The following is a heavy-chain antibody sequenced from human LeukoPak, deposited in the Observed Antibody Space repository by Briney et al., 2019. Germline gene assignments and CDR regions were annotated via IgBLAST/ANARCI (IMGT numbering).Heavy chain of an antibody. J-gene: IGHJ3*02. V-gene: IGHV3-48*02. D-gene: IGHD3-16*01. CDR2: ISDTSRAI. CDR3: AREGEGYYDAFDI. Sequence: PGESLRLSCAASGFSFNTYSMNWVRQAPGKGLEWVSYISDTSRAIYYADSVKGRFTISRDNAKNSLFLQMNSLRDDDTAVYYCAREGEGYYDAFDIWGQGTMVTVSS. CDR1: GFSFNTYS.